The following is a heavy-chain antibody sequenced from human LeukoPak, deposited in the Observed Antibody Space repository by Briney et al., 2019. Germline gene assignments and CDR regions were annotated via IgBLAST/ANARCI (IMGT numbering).Heavy chain of an antibody. D-gene: IGHD6-13*01. V-gene: IGHV4-31*03. Sequence: SETLSLTCTVSGGSLSSGGYYWRWIRQHPGKGLEWIGYIYYSGSTYYNPSLKSRVTISVDTSKNQFSLKLSPVTAADTAVYYCARQYSSSWYVADYWGQGTLVTVSS. CDR1: GGSLSSGGYY. CDR3: ARQYSSSWYVADY. CDR2: IYYSGST. J-gene: IGHJ4*02.